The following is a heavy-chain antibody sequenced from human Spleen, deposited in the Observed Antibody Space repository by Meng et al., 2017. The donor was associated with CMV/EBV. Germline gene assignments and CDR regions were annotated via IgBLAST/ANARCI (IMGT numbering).Heavy chain of an antibody. J-gene: IGHJ4*02. CDR3: ARGQLPAYYFNH. D-gene: IGHD2-2*01. CDR1: GATFGSST. CDR2: IIGILGIE. Sequence: SVKVSCKVSGATFGSSTISWVRQAPGQGLEWMGRIIGILGIEKYSQKLKGRVTISADRSTNTVYMALSSLTSEDTVVYYCARGQLPAYYFNHWGPGRLVTVSS. V-gene: IGHV1-69*02.